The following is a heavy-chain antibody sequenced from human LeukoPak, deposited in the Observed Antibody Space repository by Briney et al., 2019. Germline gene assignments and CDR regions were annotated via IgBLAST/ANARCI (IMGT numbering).Heavy chain of an antibody. J-gene: IGHJ5*02. D-gene: IGHD3-10*01. V-gene: IGHV4-38-2*01. CDR2: IYHSGST. CDR1: GYSISSGYY. Sequence: SETLSLTCAVSGYSISSGYYWGWIRQPPGKGLEWIGSIYHSGSTYYNPSLKSRVTISVDTSKNQSSLKLSSVTAAATAVYYCAIESRITMVRGVISWFDPWGQGTLVTVSS. CDR3: AIESRITMVRGVISWFDP.